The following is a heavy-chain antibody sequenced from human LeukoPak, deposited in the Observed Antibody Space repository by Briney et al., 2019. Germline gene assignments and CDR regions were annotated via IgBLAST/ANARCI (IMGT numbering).Heavy chain of an antibody. J-gene: IGHJ5*02. Sequence: SETLSLTCTVSGGSISSYYWSWIRQPPGKGLEWIGYIYYSGSTNYNPSLKSRVTISVDTSKNQFSLKLSSVTAAVTAVYYCARATYSGSFNWFDPWGQGTLVTVSS. D-gene: IGHD1-26*01. CDR2: IYYSGST. CDR1: GGSISSYY. CDR3: ARATYSGSFNWFDP. V-gene: IGHV4-59*01.